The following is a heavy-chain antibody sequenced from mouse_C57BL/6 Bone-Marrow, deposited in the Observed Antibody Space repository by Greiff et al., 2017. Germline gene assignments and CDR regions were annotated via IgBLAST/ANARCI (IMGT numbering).Heavy chain of an antibody. D-gene: IGHD2-1*01. V-gene: IGHV1-72*01. J-gene: IGHJ1*03. CDR1: GYTFTSHW. CDR2: IDPNSGGT. Sequence: QVQLQQPGAELVKPGASVKLSCKASGYTFTSHWMHWVKQRPGRGLEWIGRIDPNSGGTKYNEKFKSKATLTVDKPSSTAYMQLSSLTSKDSAVYYCAHGNYFYWYFAVWGTGTTVTVSS. CDR3: AHGNYFYWYFAV.